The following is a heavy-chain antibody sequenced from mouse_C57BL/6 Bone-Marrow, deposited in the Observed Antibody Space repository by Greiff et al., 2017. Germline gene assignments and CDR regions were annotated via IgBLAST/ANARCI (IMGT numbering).Heavy chain of an antibody. CDR3: ARDSYYSNYYAMDY. CDR2: SRNKANDYTT. D-gene: IGHD2-5*01. V-gene: IGHV7-1*01. J-gene: IGHJ4*01. CDR1: GFTFSYFY. Sequence: EVKLMESGGGLVQSGRSLRLSCATSGFTFSYFYMEWVRQAPGKGLEWIAASRNKANDYTTEYSASVKGRFIVSRDTSQSILYLQMNALRAEDTAIYYCARDSYYSNYYAMDYWGQGTSVTVSS.